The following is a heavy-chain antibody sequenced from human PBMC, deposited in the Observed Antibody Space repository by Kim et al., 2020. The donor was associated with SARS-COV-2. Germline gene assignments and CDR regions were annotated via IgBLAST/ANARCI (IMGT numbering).Heavy chain of an antibody. J-gene: IGHJ3*02. CDR3: ARDRDAFDI. Sequence: GGTNYAQKCQGWDTMTRETSISTAYMELSRLRSDDTAVYYCARDRDAFDIWGQGTMVTVSS. CDR2: GGT. V-gene: IGHV1-2*04.